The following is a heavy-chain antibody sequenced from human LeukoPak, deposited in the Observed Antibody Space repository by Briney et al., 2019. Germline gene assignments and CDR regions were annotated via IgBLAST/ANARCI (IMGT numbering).Heavy chain of an antibody. CDR2: INSDGSST. CDR1: GFTFSSYW. CDR3: ARGTYYYDSSGYYYNWFDP. J-gene: IGHJ5*02. Sequence: PGGSLRLSCAASGFTFSSYWMHWVRQAPGKGLVWVSRINSDGSSTSYADSVKGRFTISRDNAKNTLYLQMNSLRAEDTAVYYCARGTYYYDSSGYYYNWFDPWGQGTLVTVSP. V-gene: IGHV3-74*01. D-gene: IGHD3-22*01.